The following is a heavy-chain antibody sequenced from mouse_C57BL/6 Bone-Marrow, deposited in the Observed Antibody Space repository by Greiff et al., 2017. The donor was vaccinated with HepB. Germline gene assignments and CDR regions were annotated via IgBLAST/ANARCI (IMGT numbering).Heavy chain of an antibody. D-gene: IGHD1-1*01. Sequence: QVQLQQPGAELVRPGSSVKLSCKASGYTFTSYWMDWVKQRPGQGLEWIGNIYPSDSETHYNQKFKDKATLTVDKSSSTAYMELSSLTSEDSAVYYCARDLFDYYGSSYLWGTGTTVTVSS. CDR3: ARDLFDYYGSSYL. V-gene: IGHV1-61*01. J-gene: IGHJ1*03. CDR2: IYPSDSET. CDR1: GYTFTSYW.